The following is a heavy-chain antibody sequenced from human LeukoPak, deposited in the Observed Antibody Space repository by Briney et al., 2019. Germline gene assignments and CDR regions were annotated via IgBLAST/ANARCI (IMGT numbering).Heavy chain of an antibody. J-gene: IGHJ4*02. V-gene: IGHV3-49*03. CDR2: IKAYGGTT. Sequence: GGSLRLSCTASGFTFGDYAMSWFRQAPGKGLEWVGFIKAYGGTTEYAAPVNGRFNTSRDDSKSIAYLQMNSLKTEDTAVYYCSKTRERWLQLASWDDWGQGTLVTVSS. CDR1: GFTFGDYA. CDR3: SKTRERWLQLASWDD. D-gene: IGHD5-24*01.